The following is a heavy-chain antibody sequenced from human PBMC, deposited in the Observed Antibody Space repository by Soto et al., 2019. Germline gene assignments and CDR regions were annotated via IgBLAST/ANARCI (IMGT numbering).Heavy chain of an antibody. CDR3: VKDVFMPPDVTASHDS. J-gene: IGHJ5*01. CDR2: ISYDGSLT. V-gene: IGHV3-30*18. D-gene: IGHD2-2*01. CDR1: GFTFSNFG. Sequence: QLQLVESGGGVVQPGRSLRLSCAASGFTFSNFGMHWVRQAPGKGLQWVGVISYDGSLTHYEDSLTGRFTISRENCKNTRSLQMPRLSPDDTATYFCVKDVFMPPDVTASHDSWGHGTPVTVSS.